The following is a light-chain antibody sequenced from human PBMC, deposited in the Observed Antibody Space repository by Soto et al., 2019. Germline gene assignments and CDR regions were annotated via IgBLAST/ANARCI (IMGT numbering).Light chain of an antibody. CDR1: SSNIGSNF. CDR2: RNS. V-gene: IGLV1-47*01. J-gene: IGLJ1*01. CDR3: AGWDDSLSGYV. Sequence: QSVLTQPPSASGTPGQRVTISCSGRSSNIGSNFVYWYQHLPGTAPKLVIYRNSQRPSGVPDRFSGSKSGTSASLAISGLQSEDDADYYCAGWDDSLSGYVFGPGTKVTVL.